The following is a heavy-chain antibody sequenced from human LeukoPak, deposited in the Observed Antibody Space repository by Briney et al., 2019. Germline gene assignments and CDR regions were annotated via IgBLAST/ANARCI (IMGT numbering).Heavy chain of an antibody. CDR1: GGTFSSYA. J-gene: IGHJ4*02. CDR3: ARDLAGPSRL. CDR2: IIPIFGTA. Sequence: SVKVSCKASGGTFSSYAISWVRQAPGQVLEWMGGIIPIFGTANYAQKFQARVTITTDESTSTAYMELSSLRSEDTAVYYCARDLAGPSRLWGQGTLATVSS. V-gene: IGHV1-69*05.